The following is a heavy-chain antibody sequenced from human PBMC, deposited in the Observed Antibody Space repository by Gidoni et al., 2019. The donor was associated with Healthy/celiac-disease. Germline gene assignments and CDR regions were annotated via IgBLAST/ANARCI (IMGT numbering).Heavy chain of an antibody. V-gene: IGHV5-51*01. D-gene: IGHD2-2*02. Sequence: EVQLVQSGAEVKKPGESLKISCKGSGYSFTSYWIGWVRQMPGKGLEWMGIIYPGDSDTRYSPSFQGQVTISADKSISTAYLQWSSLKASDTAMYYCARHRFVVVPAAIRMGYYYYGMDVWGQGTTVTVSS. CDR3: ARHRFVVVPAAIRMGYYYYGMDV. J-gene: IGHJ6*02. CDR1: GYSFTSYW. CDR2: IYPGDSDT.